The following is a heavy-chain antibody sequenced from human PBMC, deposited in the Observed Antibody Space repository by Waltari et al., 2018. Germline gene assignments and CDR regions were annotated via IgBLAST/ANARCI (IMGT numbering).Heavy chain of an antibody. CDR1: GYSFTSYW. V-gene: IGHV5-51*01. CDR3: AGHAVNLSPYYYGMDV. Sequence: EVQLVQSGAEVKKPGESLKISCKGSGYSFTSYWSGWVRQMPGKGLEWMGTICPWYSYTRSSPSFQGQVTVSARKSLSTPYLQWSSLKASDTAMYYCAGHAVNLSPYYYGMDVWGQGTTVTVSS. J-gene: IGHJ6*02. CDR2: ICPWYSYT.